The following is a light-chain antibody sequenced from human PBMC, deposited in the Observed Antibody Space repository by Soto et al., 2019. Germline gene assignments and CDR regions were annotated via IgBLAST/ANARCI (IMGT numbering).Light chain of an antibody. J-gene: IGLJ3*02. CDR1: SFDIGSYDL. CDR3: CSYAGSYTWV. CDR2: EGS. V-gene: IGLV2-23*01. Sequence: QSALTQPASVSGSPGQSITLSCTGTSFDIGSYDLISWYQQHPGKAPKLMLYEGSKRPSGVSDRFSGSKSGNTASLTVSGLQAEDEADYYCCSYAGSYTWVFGGGTKLTVL.